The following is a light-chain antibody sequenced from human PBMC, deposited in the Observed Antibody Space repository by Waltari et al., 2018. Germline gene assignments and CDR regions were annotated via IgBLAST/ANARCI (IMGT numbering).Light chain of an antibody. J-gene: IGKJ1*01. CDR3: QQYYGTPLT. V-gene: IGKV4-1*01. CDR1: SSQNNNNQ. CDR2: GAS. Sequence: SSQNNNNQLTWYQQKPGKAPKLLLYGASSRQCGVPDRFSGSGSGTDFTLTISTLQPEDVAAYYCQQYYGTPLTFGQGTKVDIK.